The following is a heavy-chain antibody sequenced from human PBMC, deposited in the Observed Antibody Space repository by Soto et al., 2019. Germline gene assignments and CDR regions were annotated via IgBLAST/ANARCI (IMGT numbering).Heavy chain of an antibody. CDR3: ARDKGITVQKHYFDY. V-gene: IGHV3-30*03. D-gene: IGHD6-19*01. CDR1: GFTFSNYD. Sequence: GGSLRLSCAASGFTFSNYDIHWVRQAPGKGLEWVAIISYDGTNKYYADSVKGRFTISRDNSKNTLYLQMNSLRTEDTALYYCARDKGITVQKHYFDYWGQGPLVTVSS. CDR2: ISYDGTNK. J-gene: IGHJ4*02.